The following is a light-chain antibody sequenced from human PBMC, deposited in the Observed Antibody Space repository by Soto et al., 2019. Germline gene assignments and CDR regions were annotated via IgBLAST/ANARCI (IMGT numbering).Light chain of an antibody. Sequence: EIVLTQSPGTRSLSPGERATLSCRTLQSVSSSYLAWYQQKPGQAPRLLIYGASSRATGIPDRFSGSGSGTDFTLTSSRLEPEDFAVYYCQQYGRSWWTFGQGTKVEIK. J-gene: IGKJ1*01. V-gene: IGKV3-20*01. CDR3: QQYGRSWWT. CDR1: QSVSSSY. CDR2: GAS.